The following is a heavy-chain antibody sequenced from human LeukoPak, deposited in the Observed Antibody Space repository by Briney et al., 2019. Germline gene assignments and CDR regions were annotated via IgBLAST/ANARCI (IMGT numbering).Heavy chain of an antibody. CDR2: IYSGGST. Sequence: PGGSLRLSCAASGFTVSSNYMSWVRQAPGEGLEWVSVIYSGGSTYYADSVKGRFTISRDNAKNSLYLQMNSLRAEDTAVYYCARDLNYVSGSYDYWGQGTLVTVSS. V-gene: IGHV3-53*01. J-gene: IGHJ4*02. CDR1: GFTVSSNY. D-gene: IGHD3-10*01. CDR3: ARDLNYVSGSYDY.